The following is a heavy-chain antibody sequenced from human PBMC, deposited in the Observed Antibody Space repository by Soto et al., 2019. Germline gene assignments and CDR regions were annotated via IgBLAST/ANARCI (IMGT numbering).Heavy chain of an antibody. Sequence: SETLSLTCDVSGDTISTGGYTWAWIRQPPGKALEWIGHTYHSGNPYYNPSLKSRVTISVDRSKNQFSLNLSSVTAADTAVYYCTRGPSGDKVDFWGQGALVTVSS. V-gene: IGHV4-30-2*01. CDR1: GDTISTGGYT. J-gene: IGHJ4*02. CDR2: TYHSGNP. D-gene: IGHD7-27*01. CDR3: TRGPSGDKVDF.